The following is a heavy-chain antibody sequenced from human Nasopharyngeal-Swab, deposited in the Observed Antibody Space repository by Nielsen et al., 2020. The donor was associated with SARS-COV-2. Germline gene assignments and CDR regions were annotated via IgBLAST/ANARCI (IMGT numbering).Heavy chain of an antibody. V-gene: IGHV4-61*01. D-gene: IGHD3-3*01. J-gene: IGHJ6*02. CDR2: IYYSGST. Sequence: SETLSRTCTVSGGSVSSGSYYWSWIRQPPGKGLEWIGYIYYSGSTNYNPSVKSRVTISVDTSKNQFSLKLSSVTAADTAVYYCARGGGREYDFWSGYYGMDVWGQGTTVTISS. CDR3: ARGGGREYDFWSGYYGMDV. CDR1: GGSVSSGSYY.